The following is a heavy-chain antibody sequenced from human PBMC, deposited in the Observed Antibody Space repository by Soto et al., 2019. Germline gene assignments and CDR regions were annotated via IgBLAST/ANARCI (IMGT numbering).Heavy chain of an antibody. CDR3: ARDVDYGGNSGYWKFDY. CDR1: GFTFDDYA. V-gene: IGHV3-9*01. Sequence: GGSLRLSCAASGFTFDDYAMHWVRQAPGKGPEWVSGISWNSASIGYADSVKGRFTISRDNAKKSLYLQMNSLKAEDTAVYFCARDVDYGGNSGYWKFDYWGQGTLVT. D-gene: IGHD4-17*01. CDR2: ISWNSASI. J-gene: IGHJ4*02.